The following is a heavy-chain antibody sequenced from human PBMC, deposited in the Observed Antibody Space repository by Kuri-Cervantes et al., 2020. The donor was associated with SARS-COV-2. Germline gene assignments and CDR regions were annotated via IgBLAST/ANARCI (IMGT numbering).Heavy chain of an antibody. J-gene: IGHJ6*03. CDR3: ARLRRHNDGWFATGYYMDV. D-gene: IGHD6-19*01. V-gene: IGHV4-34*01. CDR1: GGSFSNFL. Sequence: GSLRLSCGVYGGSFSNFLWDWVRQPPGKGLEWIGEINYSGTTNYNPSLKSRVPISVDPSKNLFSLNLTSVTAADTAMYYCARLRRHNDGWFATGYYMDVWGKGTTVTVSS. CDR2: INYSGTT.